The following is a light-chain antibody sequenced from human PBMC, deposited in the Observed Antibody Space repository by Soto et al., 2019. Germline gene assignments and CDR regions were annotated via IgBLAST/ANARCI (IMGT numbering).Light chain of an antibody. CDR2: AAS. V-gene: IGKV1-27*01. CDR3: QKYNSCPAT. CDR1: QGISNY. J-gene: IGKJ1*01. Sequence: DIQMTQSPSSLSASVGDRVTITCRASQGISNYLAWYQQKPGKVPKLLLYAASTLQSGVPSRFSVSGSVTDFNLTISSLLTEDGATYFCQKYNSCPATVGQGTKVE.